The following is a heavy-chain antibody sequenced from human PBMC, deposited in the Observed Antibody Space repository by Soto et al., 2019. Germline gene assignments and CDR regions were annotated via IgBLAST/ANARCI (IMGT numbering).Heavy chain of an antibody. D-gene: IGHD4-17*01. V-gene: IGHV1-18*01. J-gene: IGHJ2*01. Sequence: QVQLVRSGTEVKKPGASVKVSCKASGYTDNTYGITWVRQAPGQGLEWMGWISAYNGNTNYAQKFQGRVTMTADTSTSTGYMELRSLTSDDTAVYYCATVNPYYYFDLWGRGTLVTVSS. CDR3: ATVNPYYYFDL. CDR1: GYTDNTYG. CDR2: ISAYNGNT.